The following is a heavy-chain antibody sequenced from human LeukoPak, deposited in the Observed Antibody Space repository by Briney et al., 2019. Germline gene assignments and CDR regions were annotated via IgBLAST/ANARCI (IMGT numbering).Heavy chain of an antibody. V-gene: IGHV4-39*07. J-gene: IGHJ4*02. Sequence: PSKTLSLTCTVSGGSISSGGYYWGWIRQPPGKGLEWIGSIYYSGSTYYNPSLKSRVTISVDTSKNQFSLKLSSVTAADTAVYYCARNLKTDWNGRRREDWGQGTLVTVSS. CDR2: IYYSGST. CDR1: GGSISSGGYY. CDR3: ARNLKTDWNGRRRED. D-gene: IGHD1-1*01.